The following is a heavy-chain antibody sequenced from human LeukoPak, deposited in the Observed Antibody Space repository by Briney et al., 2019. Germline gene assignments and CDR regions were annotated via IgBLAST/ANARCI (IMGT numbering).Heavy chain of an antibody. CDR2: ISGSGGST. CDR3: AKGRGYYYDSSGYYYVGNYFDY. D-gene: IGHD3-22*01. V-gene: IGHV3-23*01. CDR1: GFTINRNA. J-gene: IGHJ4*02. Sequence: GGSLRLSCTASGFTINRNAMNWVRQAPGKGLEWVSIISGSGGSTYYADSVKGRFTISRDNSKNTLYLQMNSLRAEDTAVYYCAKGRGYYYDSSGYYYVGNYFDYWGQGTLVTVSS.